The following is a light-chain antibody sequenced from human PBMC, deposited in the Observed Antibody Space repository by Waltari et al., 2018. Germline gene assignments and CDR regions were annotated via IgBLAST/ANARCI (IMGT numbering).Light chain of an antibody. CDR3: SSFPGGSLV. CDR2: DVR. V-gene: IGLV2-11*01. J-gene: IGLJ2*01. Sequence: QSALTQPRSVSGSPGQSVTLSCTKTNSDIDPFTYVSWYQQHPGKAPKLVIYDVRVRPSGVPDRFSGSRSGNTASLIISGLQPEDEADYYCSSFPGGSLVFGGGTELTVL. CDR1: NSDIDPFTY.